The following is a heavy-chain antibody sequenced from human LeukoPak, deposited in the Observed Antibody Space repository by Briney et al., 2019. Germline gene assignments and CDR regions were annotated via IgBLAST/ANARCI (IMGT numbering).Heavy chain of an antibody. CDR3: VKDRDDSGDYVFDS. Sequence: PGGSLRLSCAASGFTFSSYAMSWVRQAPGKGLEWVSAISGSGGSTYYADFVKGRFTISRDNFQRTLFLQMNTLRADDTALYYCVKDRDDSGDYVFDSWGQGTLVTVSS. CDR2: ISGSGGST. V-gene: IGHV3-23*01. CDR1: GFTFSSYA. J-gene: IGHJ4*02. D-gene: IGHD4-17*01.